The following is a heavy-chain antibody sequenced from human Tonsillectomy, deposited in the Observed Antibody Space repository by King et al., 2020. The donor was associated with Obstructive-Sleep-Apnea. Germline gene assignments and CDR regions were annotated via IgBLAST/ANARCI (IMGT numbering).Heavy chain of an antibody. CDR2: IRSKAYGGTT. CDR3: TRGALDYGDYPPDY. D-gene: IGHD4-17*01. CDR1: GFTFGDYA. Sequence: VQLVESGGGLVQPGRSLRLSCTVSGFTFGDYAMSWFRQAPGKGLEWVGFIRSKAYGGTTGYAASVKGRFTISRDDSKSIAYLQMNSRKTEDTAVYYCTRGALDYGDYPPDYWGQGTLVTVSS. V-gene: IGHV3-49*03. J-gene: IGHJ4*02.